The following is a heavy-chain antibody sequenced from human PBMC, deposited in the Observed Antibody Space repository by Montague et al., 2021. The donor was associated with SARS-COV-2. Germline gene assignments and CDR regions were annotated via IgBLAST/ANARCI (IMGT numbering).Heavy chain of an antibody. CDR3: ARGMGGSYLYYFDC. CDR2: IYYSGST. Sequence: SETLSLTCTVSGGSISSYYWSWIRQPPGKGLEWIGYIYYSGSTNYNPSLKSRVTILVDMSKNQFSLKLSSVTAADTAVYYCARGMGGSYLYYFDCWGLGTLVTVSS. V-gene: IGHV4-59*01. J-gene: IGHJ4*02. CDR1: GGSISSYY. D-gene: IGHD1-26*01.